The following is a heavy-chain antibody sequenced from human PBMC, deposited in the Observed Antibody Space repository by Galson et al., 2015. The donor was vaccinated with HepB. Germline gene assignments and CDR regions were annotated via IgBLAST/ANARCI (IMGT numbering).Heavy chain of an antibody. CDR1: GFSLSTSGVG. CDR2: LYWDDDK. Sequence: PALVKPTQTLTLTCTFSGFSLSTSGVGVGWIRQPPGKALEWLALLYWDDDKRYSPSLKSRFIITKDTTKNQVVLTMTNMDPVDTAIYYRARRGGDRYCSSANCYVDAFDNCGQGTMGTV. J-gene: IGHJ3*02. V-gene: IGHV2-5*02. D-gene: IGHD2-2*01. CDR3: ARRGGDRYCSSANCYVDAFDN.